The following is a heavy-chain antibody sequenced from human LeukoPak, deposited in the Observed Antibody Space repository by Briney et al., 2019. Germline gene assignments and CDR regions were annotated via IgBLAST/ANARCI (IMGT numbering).Heavy chain of an antibody. CDR1: GFTFGDYA. Sequence: GGSLRLSCIAPGFTFGDYAMSWVRQSPGKGLEWAGFIRSKTYGGTTHYAASVKGRFTISRDDSKSIAYLQMNSLKTEDTAVYYCTVENYYDTSGYLTGWGQGTLVTVSS. J-gene: IGHJ4*02. V-gene: IGHV3-49*04. CDR2: IRSKTYGGTT. D-gene: IGHD3-22*01. CDR3: TVENYYDTSGYLTG.